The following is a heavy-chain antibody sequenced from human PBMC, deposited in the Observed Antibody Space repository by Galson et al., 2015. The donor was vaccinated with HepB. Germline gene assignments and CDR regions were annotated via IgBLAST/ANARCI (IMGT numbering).Heavy chain of an antibody. Sequence: SLRLSCAASGFTFRKYSMNWVRQAPGKGLEWVSYISGSSTTIYYADSVRGRFTISRDNAKNSLFLQMNSLRDEDTAVYYCAKELDSSGWYSQYYFDYWGQGTLVTVSS. J-gene: IGHJ4*02. CDR1: GFTFRKYS. CDR2: ISGSSTTI. CDR3: AKELDSSGWYSQYYFDY. D-gene: IGHD6-19*01. V-gene: IGHV3-48*02.